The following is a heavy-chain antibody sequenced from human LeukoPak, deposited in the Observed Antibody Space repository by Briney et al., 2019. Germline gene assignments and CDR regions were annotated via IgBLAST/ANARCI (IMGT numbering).Heavy chain of an antibody. Sequence: SQTLSLTCAISGDSVSSNDAAWNWIRQSPSRGLEWLGRTFYGSKWYNDYAVSVTSRITINPDTSKNQLSPQLNSVTPEDTAVYYCVRENTSVRGTRNPFDYWGQGTLVTVSS. CDR2: TFYGSKWYN. CDR3: VRENTSVRGTRNPFDY. D-gene: IGHD3-10*01. V-gene: IGHV6-1*01. CDR1: GDSVSSNDAA. J-gene: IGHJ4*02.